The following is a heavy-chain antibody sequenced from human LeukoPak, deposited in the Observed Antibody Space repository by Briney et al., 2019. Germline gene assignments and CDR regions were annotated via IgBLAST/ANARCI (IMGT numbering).Heavy chain of an antibody. D-gene: IGHD3-10*01. CDR2: INHSGST. CDR3: ARGQPLWFGELRHWFDP. V-gene: IGHV4-34*01. J-gene: IGHJ5*02. Sequence: SSEPVSLTCADNGGAFSGYYWSWIRQPPGKELKWIGEINHSGSTNYNPSLKSRVTISVDTSKNQFSLKLSSVTAADTAVYYCARGQPLWFGELRHWFDPWGQGTLVTVSS. CDR1: GGAFSGYY.